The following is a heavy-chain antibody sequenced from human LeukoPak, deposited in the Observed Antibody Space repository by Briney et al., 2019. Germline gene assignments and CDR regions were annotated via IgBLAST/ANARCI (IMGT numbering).Heavy chain of an antibody. D-gene: IGHD2-2*01. J-gene: IGHJ6*03. Sequence: VASVKVSCKASGYTFISYGISWVRQAPGQGLEWMGWISPNSGGTNYAQKFQGRVTMTRDTSISTAYMELSRLRSDDTAVYYCARGEIVVVPAANFYYYYMDVWGKGTTVTVSS. CDR3: ARGEIVVVPAANFYYYYMDV. CDR2: ISPNSGGT. CDR1: GYTFISYG. V-gene: IGHV1-2*02.